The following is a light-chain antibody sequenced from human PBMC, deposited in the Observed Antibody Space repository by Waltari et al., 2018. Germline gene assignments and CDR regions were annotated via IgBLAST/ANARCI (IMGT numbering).Light chain of an antibody. Sequence: QSVLTQPPSASGTPGQRVTIPCSGSSSNIERNYVYWYQQFPGTAPKVLMFKKNQRPSGVSDRFSAPKSGASASLAISGLRSDDEADYYCGTWDDSLSRPVFGGGTKLTVL. CDR1: SSNIERNY. CDR2: KKN. CDR3: GTWDDSLSRPV. V-gene: IGLV1-47*01. J-gene: IGLJ3*02.